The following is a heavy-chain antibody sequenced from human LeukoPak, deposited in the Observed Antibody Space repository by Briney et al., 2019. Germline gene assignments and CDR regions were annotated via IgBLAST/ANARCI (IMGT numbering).Heavy chain of an antibody. CDR2: ISGSGGST. J-gene: IGHJ4*02. D-gene: IGHD2-2*01. V-gene: IGHV3-23*01. Sequence: GGSLRLSCAASGFTFSSYAMGWVRQAPGKGLEWVSAISGSGGSTYYADSVEGRFTISRDNSKNTLYLQMNSLSAEDTAVYYCAKGFSSTTPRGYFDYWGQGTLVTVSS. CDR1: GFTFSSYA. CDR3: AKGFSSTTPRGYFDY.